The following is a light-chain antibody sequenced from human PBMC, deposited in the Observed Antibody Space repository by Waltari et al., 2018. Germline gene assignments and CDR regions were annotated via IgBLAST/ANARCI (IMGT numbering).Light chain of an antibody. V-gene: IGKV1-39*01. Sequence: IQLTQSPSFLCASVWDRVTITCRTSQATNSALAWYQQQAGKPPKLLIYAASSLQGGVPSRFSGSGSGTDFTLTISSLQPEDFATYSCQQSYSSPYTFGQGTKLQIK. J-gene: IGKJ2*01. CDR2: AAS. CDR1: QATNSA. CDR3: QQSYSSPYT.